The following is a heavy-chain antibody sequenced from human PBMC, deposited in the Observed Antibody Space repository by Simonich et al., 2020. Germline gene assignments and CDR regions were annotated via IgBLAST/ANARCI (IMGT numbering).Heavy chain of an antibody. Sequence: GGGQVKPGGSLRLSCAASGFTFSSYSMNWVRQAPGKGLEWVSSISSSSSYIYYADSVKGRFTISRDNAKNSLYLQMNSLRAEDTAVYYCARDTSYYGSGSYYFDYWGQGTLVTVSS. V-gene: IGHV3-21*01. D-gene: IGHD3-10*01. J-gene: IGHJ4*02. CDR3: ARDTSYYGSGSYYFDY. CDR1: GFTFSSYS. CDR2: ISSSSSYI.